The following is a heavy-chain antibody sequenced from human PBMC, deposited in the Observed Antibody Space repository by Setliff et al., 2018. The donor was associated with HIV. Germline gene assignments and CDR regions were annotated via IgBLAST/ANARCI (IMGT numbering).Heavy chain of an antibody. J-gene: IGHJ4*02. CDR1: GYSITNGNY. CDR3: ARDRALRFSKSPSFNYFNY. CDR2: IYSTGHT. D-gene: IGHD3-10*01. Sequence: PSETLSLTCLVFGYSITNGNYWAWIRQSPGKGLEWIGSIYSTGHTYYNPSHKSRLTMSVDTAKNRFSLKLISVTAADTAVYYCARDRALRFSKSPSFNYFNYWGQGTQVTVSS. V-gene: IGHV4-38-2*02.